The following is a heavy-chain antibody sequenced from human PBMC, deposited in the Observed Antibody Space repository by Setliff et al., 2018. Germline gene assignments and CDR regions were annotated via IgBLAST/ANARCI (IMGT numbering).Heavy chain of an antibody. J-gene: IGHJ6*03. CDR1: GGTFSSYG. V-gene: IGHV1-69*05. CDR3: VREGVDSRSSTDYRYYMDV. D-gene: IGHD3-22*01. CDR2: TIPMFGTT. Sequence: SVKVSCKASGGTFSSYGISWVRQAPGQGLEWMGGTIPMFGTTNYARKFQGRVTIITDESTSTAYMQMSSLGSEDTAVYYCVREGVDSRSSTDYRYYMDVWGKGTTVTVSS.